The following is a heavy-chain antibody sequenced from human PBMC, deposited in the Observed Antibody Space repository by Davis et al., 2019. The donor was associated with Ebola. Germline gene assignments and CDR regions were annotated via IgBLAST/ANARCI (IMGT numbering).Heavy chain of an antibody. Sequence: AASVKVSCKASGYTFTGYYMHWVRQAPGQGLEWVGWISTYNGNTNYAQKLQDRVTMTTDTSTTTAYMELRSLRSDDTALYYCARDYCDSSGYYYDTFDIWGQGTMVTVSS. CDR2: ISTYNGNT. J-gene: IGHJ3*02. CDR1: GYTFTGYY. D-gene: IGHD3-22*01. CDR3: ARDYCDSSGYYYDTFDI. V-gene: IGHV1-18*04.